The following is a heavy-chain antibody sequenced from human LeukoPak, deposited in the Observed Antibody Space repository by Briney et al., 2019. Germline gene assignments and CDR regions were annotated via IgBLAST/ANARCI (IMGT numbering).Heavy chain of an antibody. Sequence: SVTVSFKASGGTFSIYAISWVRQAPGQGLEWMGGIIPIFGTANYAQKFQGRVTITADESTSTAYMELSSLRSEDTAVYYCARGITMVRGANLLFDYWGQGTLVTVSS. J-gene: IGHJ4*02. CDR1: GGTFSIYA. V-gene: IGHV1-69*13. D-gene: IGHD3-10*01. CDR2: IIPIFGTA. CDR3: ARGITMVRGANLLFDY.